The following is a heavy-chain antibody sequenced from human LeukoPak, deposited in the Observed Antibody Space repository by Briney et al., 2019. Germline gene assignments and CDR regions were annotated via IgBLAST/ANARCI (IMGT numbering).Heavy chain of an antibody. Sequence: ASVRVSCKDSGYSLNELSIHWVRPAPGKGREWMGGIDPEDGETIYAQKFQGRVTMTEDTSADTAYMELSSLRSEETAVYYCATEVSSSPNYFDYWGQGTLVTVSS. D-gene: IGHD6-6*01. V-gene: IGHV1-24*01. CDR2: IDPEDGET. CDR3: ATEVSSSPNYFDY. CDR1: GYSLNELS. J-gene: IGHJ4*02.